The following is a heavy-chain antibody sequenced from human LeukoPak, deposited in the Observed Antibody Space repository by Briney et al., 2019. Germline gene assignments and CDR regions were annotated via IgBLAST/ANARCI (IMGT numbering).Heavy chain of an antibody. CDR2: ISVYNGHT. Sequence: GASVKVSCKASGYTFTSYGISWVRQAPGQGLEWMGWISVYNGHTNYAQKLQGRVTMTTDTSTSTAYMKLRSLRSDDTAVYYCARIAQARWLQFPWGQNEFDYWGQGTLVTVSS. CDR1: GYTFTSYG. D-gene: IGHD5-24*01. CDR3: ARIAQARWLQFPWGQNEFDY. V-gene: IGHV1-18*01. J-gene: IGHJ4*02.